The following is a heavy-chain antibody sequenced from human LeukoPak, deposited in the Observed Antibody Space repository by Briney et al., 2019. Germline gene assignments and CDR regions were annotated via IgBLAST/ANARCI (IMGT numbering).Heavy chain of an antibody. J-gene: IGHJ5*02. Sequence: AASVTVSCKASGYTFTSYGISWVRQAPGQGLEWMGWISAYNGNTNYAQKLQGRVTMTTDTSTSTAYMELRSLRSDDTAVYYCARVVVAGVDWFDPWGQGTLVTVSS. D-gene: IGHD2-15*01. CDR1: GYTFTSYG. CDR2: ISAYNGNT. V-gene: IGHV1-18*01. CDR3: ARVVVAGVDWFDP.